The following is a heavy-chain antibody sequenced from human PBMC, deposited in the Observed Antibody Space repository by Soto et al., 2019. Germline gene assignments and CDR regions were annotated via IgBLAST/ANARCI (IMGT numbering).Heavy chain of an antibody. V-gene: IGHV4-39*01. CDR2: IYYSGST. Sequence: KASETLSLTCTVSGGSISSSSYYWGWIRQPPGKGLEWIGSIYYSGSTYYNPSLKSRVTISVDTSKNQFSLKLSSVTAADTAVYYCARRHDSSGYYYGWFDPWGQGTLVTVSS. D-gene: IGHD3-22*01. J-gene: IGHJ5*02. CDR3: ARRHDSSGYYYGWFDP. CDR1: GGSISSSSYY.